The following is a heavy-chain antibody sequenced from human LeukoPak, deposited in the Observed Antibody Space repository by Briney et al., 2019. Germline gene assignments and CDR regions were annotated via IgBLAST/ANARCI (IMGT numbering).Heavy chain of an antibody. Sequence: GGSLRLSCAASGFTFSSYAMSWVRQAPGKGLEWVSAISGSGGGTYYADSVKGRFTISRDNSKNTLYLQMNSLRAEDTAVYYCAKEGGSSGWYYYYYMDVWGKGTTVTVSS. V-gene: IGHV3-23*01. CDR2: ISGSGGGT. CDR3: AKEGGSSGWYYYYYMDV. CDR1: GFTFSSYA. J-gene: IGHJ6*03. D-gene: IGHD6-19*01.